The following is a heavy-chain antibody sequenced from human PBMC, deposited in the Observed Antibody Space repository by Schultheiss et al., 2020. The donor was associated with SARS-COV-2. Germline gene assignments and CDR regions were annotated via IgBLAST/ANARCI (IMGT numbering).Heavy chain of an antibody. D-gene: IGHD3-9*01. CDR2: ISSSSSYI. V-gene: IGHV3-21*03. Sequence: GGSLRLSCAASGFTFSSYSMNWVRQAPGKGLEWVSSISSSSSYIYYADSVKGRFTISRDNAKNSLYLQMNSLKTEDTAVYYCTTVKGDVHYDILTGYYYYYYMDVWGKGTTVTVSS. CDR1: GFTFSSYS. CDR3: TTVKGDVHYDILTGYYYYYYMDV. J-gene: IGHJ6*03.